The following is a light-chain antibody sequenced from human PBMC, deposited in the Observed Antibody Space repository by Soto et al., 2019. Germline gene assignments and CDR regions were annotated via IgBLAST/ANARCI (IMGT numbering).Light chain of an antibody. CDR2: TNN. CDR3: AAWDDSLNGWV. J-gene: IGLJ3*02. CDR1: GSNIGSNT. V-gene: IGLV1-44*01. Sequence: QSVLTQPPSASGTPGQRVTISCSGSGSNIGSNTVNWYQQLPGTAPKLLIYTNNQRRSGVPDRFSGSKSGTSASLAISGLQSEDEADYYCAAWDDSLNGWVFGGGTKLTVL.